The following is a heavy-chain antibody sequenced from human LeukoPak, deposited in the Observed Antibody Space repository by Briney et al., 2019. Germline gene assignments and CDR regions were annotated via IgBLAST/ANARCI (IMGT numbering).Heavy chain of an antibody. CDR3: ARDVGRAWYGPPDY. J-gene: IGHJ4*02. CDR1: GFIFSNYS. Sequence: GGSLRLSCAAAGFIFSNYSMHWVRQAPGKRLEWVAVIWSDGSETFQADSVKGRFTIARYNSKNTLYLQMNTLRAADTAVYFCARDVGRAWYGPPDYWGQGTLVTVSS. V-gene: IGHV3-33*01. CDR2: IWSDGSET. D-gene: IGHD6-13*01.